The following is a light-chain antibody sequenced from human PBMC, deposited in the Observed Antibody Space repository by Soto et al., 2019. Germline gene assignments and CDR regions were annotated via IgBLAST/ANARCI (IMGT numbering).Light chain of an antibody. CDR1: QSVSSY. J-gene: IGKJ1*01. Sequence: EIVLTQSPGSLSLSPGERATLSCRASQSVSSYLACYQQKPGQAPRLLIYGASSRATGFPDRFSGSGSGKDFRLTISRLEPEDCAVYYCQQYSSPPRTFGQETKLDI. CDR3: QQYSSPPRT. V-gene: IGKV3-20*01. CDR2: GAS.